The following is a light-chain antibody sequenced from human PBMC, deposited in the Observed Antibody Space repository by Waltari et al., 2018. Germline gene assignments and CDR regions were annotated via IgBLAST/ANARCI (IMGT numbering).Light chain of an antibody. CDR1: QHIKKF. CDR2: DAS. J-gene: IGKJ5*01. CDR3: QERSNSPRIT. V-gene: IGKV3-11*01. Sequence: FVLTQSPPTLSVSAGETATLSCRASQHIKKFLAWHQQKPGQAPRLTIHDASNRAPGIPARFGGSGSGTDFTLTISSVEPEDFAVYYCQERSNSPRITFGQGTRLELK.